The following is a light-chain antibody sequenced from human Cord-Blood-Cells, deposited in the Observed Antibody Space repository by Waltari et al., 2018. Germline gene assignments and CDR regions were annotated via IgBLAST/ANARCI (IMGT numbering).Light chain of an antibody. J-gene: IGLJ1*01. Sequence: QSALTQPASVSGSLGQSFTISCTGTSSDVGGYNYVSWYQQHPGKAPKLMIYDVSNRPSGVSNRFSGSKSGNTASLTISGLQAEDEADYYCSSYTSSSTYVFGTGTKVTVL. V-gene: IGLV2-14*01. CDR2: DVS. CDR3: SSYTSSSTYV. CDR1: SSDVGGYNY.